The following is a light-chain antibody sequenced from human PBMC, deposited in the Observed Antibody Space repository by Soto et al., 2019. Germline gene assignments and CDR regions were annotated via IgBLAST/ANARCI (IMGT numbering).Light chain of an antibody. J-gene: IGLJ1*01. CDR1: FSNIGDNA. V-gene: IGLV1-44*01. CDR3: AAWDDSLYAL. Sequence: QSVLTQPPSLSATPGQRVNISCSGSFSNIGDNAVNWYQQLPGAAPKLLIYLNDQRPSGVPDRFSGSKSGTSAFLAISGLQSEDEADYYCAAWDDSLYALFGTGTKLTVL. CDR2: LND.